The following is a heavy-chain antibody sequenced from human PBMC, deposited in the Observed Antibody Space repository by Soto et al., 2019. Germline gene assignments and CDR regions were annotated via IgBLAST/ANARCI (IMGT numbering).Heavy chain of an antibody. CDR2: IIPILGIA. D-gene: IGHD3-10*01. V-gene: IGHV1-69*08. CDR1: GGTFSSYT. Sequence: QVQLVQSGAEVKEPESSVKVSCKASGGTFSSYTISWVRQAPGQGREWMGRIIPILGIANYAQKFQGRVTITADKSTSTAYMELSSLRSEDTAVYYCAREEYYYGSGAFFDYWGQGTLVTVSS. J-gene: IGHJ4*02. CDR3: AREEYYYGSGAFFDY.